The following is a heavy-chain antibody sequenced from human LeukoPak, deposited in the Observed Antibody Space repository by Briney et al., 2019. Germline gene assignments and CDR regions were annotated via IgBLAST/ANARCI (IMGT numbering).Heavy chain of an antibody. J-gene: IGHJ5*02. CDR3: ARERIDFWRGYYSSGWGIQGVYWFDP. CDR2: IIPIFGTA. Sequence: GASVKVSCKASGGTFSSYAISWVRQAPGQGLEWMGRIIPIFGTANNAQKFQGRVTITTDESTSTAYMELSSLRSEDPAVYYCARERIDFWRGYYSSGWGIQGVYWFDPWGQGTLVTVSS. CDR1: GGTFSSYA. V-gene: IGHV1-69*05. D-gene: IGHD3-3*01.